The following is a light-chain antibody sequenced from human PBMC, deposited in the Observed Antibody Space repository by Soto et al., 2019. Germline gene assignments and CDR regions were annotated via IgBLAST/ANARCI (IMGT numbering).Light chain of an antibody. CDR2: GAS. CDR3: QQYNNWLYT. Sequence: EIVMTQSPVTLSVSPGERATLSCRASQSVSSSLAWYQQKPGQAPRLLFYGASTRATGVPARFSGSGSGTEFTLTISSLQSEDLAVYYCQQYNNWLYTFGQGTKLEIK. V-gene: IGKV3-15*01. CDR1: QSVSSS. J-gene: IGKJ2*01.